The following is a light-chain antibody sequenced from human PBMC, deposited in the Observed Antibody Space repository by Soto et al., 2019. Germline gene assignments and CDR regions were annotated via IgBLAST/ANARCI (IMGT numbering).Light chain of an antibody. V-gene: IGKV3-20*01. CDR3: QQYGSSVS. CDR2: GAS. J-gene: IGKJ4*01. CDR1: QSVSSCY. Sequence: EIMLTPSPGTLSLSPAERATLSCRTSQSVSSCYLAWYQQKPGRAPRLLINGASSSATGIPDRLSGSWYGTDFTLTIIRLEPEDFAVYYCQQYGSSVSVGVGT.